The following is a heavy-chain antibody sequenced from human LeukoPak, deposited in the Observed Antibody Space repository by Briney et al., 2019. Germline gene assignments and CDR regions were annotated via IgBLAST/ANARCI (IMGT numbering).Heavy chain of an antibody. CDR1: GFTFSSYW. V-gene: IGHV3-7*01. J-gene: IGHJ3*02. D-gene: IGHD3-22*01. Sequence: GGSLRLSCAASGFTFSSYWMSWVRQAPGKGLEWVANIKQGGSEKYYVDSVKGRFTISRDNAKNSLYLQMNSLRAEDTAVYYCARDSYYYDSSGYYLDAFDIWGQGTMVTVSS. CDR2: IKQGGSEK. CDR3: ARDSYYYDSSGYYLDAFDI.